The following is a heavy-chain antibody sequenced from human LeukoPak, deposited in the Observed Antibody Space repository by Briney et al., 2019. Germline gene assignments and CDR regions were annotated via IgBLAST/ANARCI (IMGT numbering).Heavy chain of an antibody. V-gene: IGHV3-23*01. D-gene: IGHD3-22*01. CDR2: ITSSGAGA. CDR1: GFTFGKYA. Sequence: GGSLRLPCVASGFTFGKYAMGWVRQAPGKGLECVSGITSSGAGASYADSVKGRFTISRDNSKNTLYLQMNSLRAEDTAVYYCAKDQFYDSTGYNFDDWGQGTLVSVSS. J-gene: IGHJ4*02. CDR3: AKDQFYDSTGYNFDD.